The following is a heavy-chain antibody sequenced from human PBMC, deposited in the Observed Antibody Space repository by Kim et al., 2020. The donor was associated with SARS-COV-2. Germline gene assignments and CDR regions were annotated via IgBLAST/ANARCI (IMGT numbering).Heavy chain of an antibody. J-gene: IGHJ6*02. CDR3: ARENIVVGAYYYYYYGMDV. D-gene: IGHD2-15*01. CDR1: GGSISSYY. V-gene: IGHV4-59*01. Sequence: SETLSLTCTVSGGSISSYYWSWIRQPPGKGLEWIGYIYYSGSTNYNPSLKSRVTISVDTSKNQFSLKPSSVTAADTAVYYCARENIVVGAYYYYYYGMDVWGQGTTVTVSS. CDR2: IYYSGST.